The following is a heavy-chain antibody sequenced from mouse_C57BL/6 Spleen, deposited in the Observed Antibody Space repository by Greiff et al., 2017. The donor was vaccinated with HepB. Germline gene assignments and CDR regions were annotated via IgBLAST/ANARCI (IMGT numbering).Heavy chain of an antibody. Sequence: VQLQQSGAELVKPGASVKISCKASGYAFSSYWMNWVKQRPGKGLEWIGQIYPGDGDTNYNGKFKGKATLTADKSSSTAYMQLSSLTSEDSAVYFCARRDYDGSSYAMDYWGQGTSVTVSS. D-gene: IGHD1-1*01. CDR3: ARRDYDGSSYAMDY. J-gene: IGHJ4*01. CDR2: IYPGDGDT. CDR1: GYAFSSYW. V-gene: IGHV1-80*01.